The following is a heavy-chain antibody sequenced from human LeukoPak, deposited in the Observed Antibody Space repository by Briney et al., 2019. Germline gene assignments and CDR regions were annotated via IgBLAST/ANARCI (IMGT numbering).Heavy chain of an antibody. CDR3: ARARPGISRDYDAFDI. V-gene: IGHV4-39*07. J-gene: IGHJ3*02. Sequence: PSETLSLTCTVSGGSISSYYWGWIRQPPGKGLEWIGSIYYSGSTYYNPSLKSRVTISVDTSKNQSSLKLSSVTAADTAVYYCARARPGISRDYDAFDIWGQGTMVTVSS. D-gene: IGHD4-17*01. CDR1: GGSISSYY. CDR2: IYYSGST.